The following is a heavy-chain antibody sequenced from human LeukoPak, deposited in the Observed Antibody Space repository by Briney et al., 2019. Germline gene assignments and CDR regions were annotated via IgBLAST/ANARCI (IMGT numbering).Heavy chain of an antibody. V-gene: IGHV4-34*01. Sequence: SETLSLTCAVYGGSFSGYYWSWLRQPPGKGLEWIGEINHSGSANYNPSLKSRVTISVDTSKNQFSLKLSSVTAADTAVYYCARGGPGVVVPAADYYFDYWGQGTLVTVSS. CDR2: INHSGSA. CDR3: ARGGPGVVVPAADYYFDY. J-gene: IGHJ4*02. D-gene: IGHD2-2*01. CDR1: GGSFSGYY.